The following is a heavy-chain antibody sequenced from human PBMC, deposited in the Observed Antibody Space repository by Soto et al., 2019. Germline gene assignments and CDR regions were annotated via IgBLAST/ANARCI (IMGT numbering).Heavy chain of an antibody. CDR3: AKGSSASHPYYFDC. J-gene: IGHJ4*02. Sequence: QPGGCLRLSCAASGFTFSNYAMSWVRQTPGKGLEWVSAITDSGGSTYHADSVKGRFTISRDNSKNTLYLHMNTLGAEDTAVYYCAKGSSASHPYYFDCWGQGALVTVSS. D-gene: IGHD2-2*01. CDR2: ITDSGGST. CDR1: GFTFSNYA. V-gene: IGHV3-23*01.